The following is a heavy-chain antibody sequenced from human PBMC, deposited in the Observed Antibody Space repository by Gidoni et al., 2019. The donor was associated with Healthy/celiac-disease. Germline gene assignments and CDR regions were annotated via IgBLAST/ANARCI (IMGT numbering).Heavy chain of an antibody. CDR1: GFTFSSSG. Sequence: QVQLVESGGGVVQPGRSLRLSCAASGFTFSSSGMHWVRQAPGKGLEWVAVISYDGSNKYYADSVKGRFTISRDNSKNTLYLQMNSLRAEDTAVYYCAKEPLFMVPDYVRVFDYFDYWGQGTLVTVSS. J-gene: IGHJ4*02. CDR2: ISYDGSNK. CDR3: AKEPLFMVPDYVRVFDYFDY. V-gene: IGHV3-30*18. D-gene: IGHD3-10*01.